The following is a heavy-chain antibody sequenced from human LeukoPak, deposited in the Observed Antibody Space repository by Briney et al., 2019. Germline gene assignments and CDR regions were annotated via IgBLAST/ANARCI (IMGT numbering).Heavy chain of an antibody. D-gene: IGHD3-22*01. J-gene: IGHJ4*02. V-gene: IGHV3-21*04. CDR3: ARGSGFFLDFDY. CDR1: GFTFSSCS. Sequence: GGSLRLSCAASGFTFSSCSMNWVRQAPGKGLEWVSSISSSGSYMYYADSVKGRFTISRDSSKNTLYLQMNSLRVDDAAVYYCARGSGFFLDFDYWGQGTLATVSS. CDR2: ISSSGSYM.